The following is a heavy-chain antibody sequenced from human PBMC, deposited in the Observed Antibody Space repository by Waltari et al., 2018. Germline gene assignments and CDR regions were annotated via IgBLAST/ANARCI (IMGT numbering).Heavy chain of an antibody. Sequence: QVQLQESGPGLVKPSETLSLTCSVSGASISRYHWSWIRQPPGKGLEWIGYIYYSGSTNYNPSVKSRVTISVDTSKNQFSLKLTSVTAADTAMYFCAAGYSSSSVTFDIWGHGTMVTVSS. CDR1: GASISRYH. CDR2: IYYSGST. D-gene: IGHD6-19*01. V-gene: IGHV4-59*01. J-gene: IGHJ3*02. CDR3: AAGYSSSSVTFDI.